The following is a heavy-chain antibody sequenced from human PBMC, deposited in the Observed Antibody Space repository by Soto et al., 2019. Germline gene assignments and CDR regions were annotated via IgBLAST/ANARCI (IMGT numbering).Heavy chain of an antibody. CDR3: ARGVGYCSSTSCPWAWFDP. CDR2: INPSGGST. Sequence: QVQLVQSGAEVKKPGASVKVSCKASGYTFTSYYMHWVRQAPGQGLEWMGIINPSGGSTSYAQKFQGRVTMTRDTSTSTVYMELSSLRSEDTAVYYCARGVGYCSSTSCPWAWFDPWGQGTLVTVSS. D-gene: IGHD2-2*01. J-gene: IGHJ5*02. CDR1: GYTFTSYY. V-gene: IGHV1-46*01.